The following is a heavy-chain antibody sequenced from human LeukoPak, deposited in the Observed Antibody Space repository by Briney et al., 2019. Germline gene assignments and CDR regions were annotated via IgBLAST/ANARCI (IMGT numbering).Heavy chain of an antibody. J-gene: IGHJ4*02. Sequence: GGSLRLSCAASGFTFSSYGIRWVRQAPGKGLEWVAVISNDGSDKSYADSVKGRFTISRDNSKNTLYLQMNSLRAEDTAVYFCAKGTVIVGYYFDSWGQGTLVTVSS. D-gene: IGHD3-22*01. CDR3: AKGTVIVGYYFDS. CDR2: ISNDGSDK. V-gene: IGHV3-30*18. CDR1: GFTFSSYG.